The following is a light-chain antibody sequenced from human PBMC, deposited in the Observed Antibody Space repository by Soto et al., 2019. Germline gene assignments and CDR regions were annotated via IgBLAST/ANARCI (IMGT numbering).Light chain of an antibody. CDR2: EVS. Sequence: QSALTQPPSASGSPGQSVTISCTGSRSDFGIYNSVSWYQRQPDKAPKLILYEVSRRPSGVPDRFSGSKSGNTASLTVSGLQAADEADYYRSSYAGNKEVVFGGGTKLTVL. CDR3: SSYAGNKEVV. J-gene: IGLJ2*01. CDR1: RSDFGIYNS. V-gene: IGLV2-8*01.